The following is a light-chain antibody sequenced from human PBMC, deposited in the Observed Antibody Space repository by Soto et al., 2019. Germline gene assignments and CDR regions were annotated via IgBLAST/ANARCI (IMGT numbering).Light chain of an antibody. CDR1: QSLSSNY. J-gene: IGKJ5*01. CDR3: QQYGTLIT. CDR2: DSF. V-gene: IGKV3-20*01. Sequence: EIVLTQSPGTLSLSPGERATLSCRASQSLSSNYLAWYQQKPGQAPRLLIYDSFSRATGIPDRFSGSGSGTDFTLTISRLEPEDSAVYYCQQYGTLITFGQGT.